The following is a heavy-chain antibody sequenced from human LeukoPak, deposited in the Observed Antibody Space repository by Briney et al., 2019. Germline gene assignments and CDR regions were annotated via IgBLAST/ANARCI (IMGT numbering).Heavy chain of an antibody. Sequence: ASVKVSCKASGYTFTNYDVNWVRQATGQGLEWMGWMNPTSGKAGFAQRFQGRVSMTRNISISTAYMELSSLRSEDTAVYYCARDGGGLGIAAAGIDYWGQGTLVTVSS. V-gene: IGHV1-8*01. CDR1: GYTFTNYD. D-gene: IGHD6-13*01. J-gene: IGHJ4*02. CDR2: MNPTSGKA. CDR3: ARDGGGLGIAAAGIDY.